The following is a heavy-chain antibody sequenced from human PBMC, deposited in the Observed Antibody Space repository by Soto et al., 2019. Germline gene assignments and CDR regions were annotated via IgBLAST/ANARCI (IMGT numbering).Heavy chain of an antibody. CDR2: ISSSGSPI. Sequence: PGGSLRLSCSASGFSFSDYYMSWIRQAPGKGLEWVSYISSSGSPIYYTDSVKGRFTISRDNAKNSLYLQMNSLRAEDTAVYYCARLGYYYDTSGYLDYYAMAVWGQGTTVTVSS. CDR1: GFSFSDYY. CDR3: ARLGYYYDTSGYLDYYAMAV. J-gene: IGHJ6*02. D-gene: IGHD3-22*01. V-gene: IGHV3-11*04.